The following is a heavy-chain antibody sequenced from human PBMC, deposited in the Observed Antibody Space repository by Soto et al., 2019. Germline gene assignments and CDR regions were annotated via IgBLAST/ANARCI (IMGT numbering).Heavy chain of an antibody. CDR2: ISSSSSYI. J-gene: IGHJ5*02. CDR3: ARDPRQDFWRPGWFDP. Sequence: GGSLRLSCAASGFTFSSYSMNWVRQAPGKGLEWVSSISSSSSYIYYADSVKGRFTISRDNAKNSLYLQMNSLRAEDTAVYYCARDPRQDFWRPGWFDPWGQGTLVTVS. CDR1: GFTFSSYS. V-gene: IGHV3-21*01. D-gene: IGHD3-3*01.